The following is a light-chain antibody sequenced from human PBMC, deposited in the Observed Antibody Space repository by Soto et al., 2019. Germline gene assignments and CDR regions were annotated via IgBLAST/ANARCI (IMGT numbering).Light chain of an antibody. Sequence: DIHGPQSPSSLAASVGDRVTIACQASQDISNYLNWYQQKLGKAPKLLIYDASNLETGVPSRFSGSGSGTDFTFTISSLQPEDIATYYCQQYSHLITFGQGTRLEIK. CDR1: QDISNY. V-gene: IGKV1-33*01. CDR2: DAS. CDR3: QQYSHLIT. J-gene: IGKJ5*01.